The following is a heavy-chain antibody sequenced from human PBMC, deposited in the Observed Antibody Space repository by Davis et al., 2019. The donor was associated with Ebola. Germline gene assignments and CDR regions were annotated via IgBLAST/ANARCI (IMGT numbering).Heavy chain of an antibody. CDR3: ARGGGAVAGTFGMDV. D-gene: IGHD6-19*01. CDR2: IIPILGIA. V-gene: IGHV1-69*04. CDR1: GGTFSSYA. J-gene: IGHJ6*02. Sequence: SVKVSCKASGGTFSSYAISWVRQAPGQGLEWMGRIIPILGIANYAQKFQGRVTITADKSTSTAYMELSSLRSEDTAVYYCARGGGAVAGTFGMDVWGQGTTVTVSS.